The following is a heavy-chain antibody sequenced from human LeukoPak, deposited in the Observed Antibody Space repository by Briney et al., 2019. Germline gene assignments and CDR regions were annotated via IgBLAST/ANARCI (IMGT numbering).Heavy chain of an antibody. Sequence: ASVKASCKASGYTFTSYDINWVRQATGQGLEWMGWMNPNSGNTGYAQKFQGRVTMTRNTSISTAYMELSSLRSEDTAVYYCARGYSAYCSSTSCWFDPWGQGTLVTVSS. D-gene: IGHD2-2*01. CDR3: ARGYSAYCSSTSCWFDP. CDR1: GYTFTSYD. V-gene: IGHV1-8*01. CDR2: MNPNSGNT. J-gene: IGHJ5*02.